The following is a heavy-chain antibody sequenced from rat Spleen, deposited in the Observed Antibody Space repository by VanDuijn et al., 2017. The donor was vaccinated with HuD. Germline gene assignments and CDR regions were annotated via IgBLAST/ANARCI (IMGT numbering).Heavy chain of an antibody. Sequence: QVQLKESGPGLVQPSQTLSLTCTVSGFSLFSYSVSWVRQPPGKGLEWMGGIWGDGSTNYNSALKSRLSISRDTSKSKVFLKVNSLQTEDTATYYCARATRYYYSGEGIMDAWGQGASVTVSS. D-gene: IGHD1-1*01. CDR2: IWGDGST. CDR3: ARATRYYYSGEGIMDA. V-gene: IGHV2-15*01. J-gene: IGHJ4*01. CDR1: GFSLFSYS.